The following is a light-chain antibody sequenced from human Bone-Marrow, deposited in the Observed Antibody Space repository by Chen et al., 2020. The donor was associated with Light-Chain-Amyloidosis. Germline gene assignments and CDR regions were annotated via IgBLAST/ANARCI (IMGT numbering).Light chain of an antibody. Sequence: SYVLTQPSSVSVAPGQTATIACGGNNIGSTSVHWYQQTPGQAPLLVVYDDSARPSGIPERLSGSNSGNTATLTLSRVEAEDEADYYCQVWDRSSDRPVLGGGTKLTVL. CDR3: QVWDRSSDRPV. J-gene: IGLJ3*02. CDR1: NIGSTS. CDR2: DDS. V-gene: IGLV3-21*02.